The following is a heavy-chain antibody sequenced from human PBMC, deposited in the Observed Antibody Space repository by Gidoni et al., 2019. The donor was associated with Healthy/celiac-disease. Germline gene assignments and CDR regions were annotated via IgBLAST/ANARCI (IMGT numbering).Heavy chain of an antibody. CDR3: ARLTYYYGSGSSRPYYFDY. V-gene: IGHV4-39*01. J-gene: IGHJ4*02. Sequence: QLQLQESGPGLVKPSETLSLTCTVSGGSISSSSYYWGWIRQPPGKGLEWIGSIYYSGSTYYNPSLKSRVTISVDTSKNQFSLKLSSVTAADTAVYYCARLTYYYGSGSSRPYYFDYWGQGTLVTVSS. CDR1: GGSISSSSYY. D-gene: IGHD3-10*01. CDR2: IYYSGST.